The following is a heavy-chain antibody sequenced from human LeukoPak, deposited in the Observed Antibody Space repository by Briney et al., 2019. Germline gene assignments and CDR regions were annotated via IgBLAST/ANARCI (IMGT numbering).Heavy chain of an antibody. CDR1: GFTVSSNY. D-gene: IGHD3-3*01. J-gene: IGHJ4*02. CDR2: IYSGGST. V-gene: IGHV3-53*01. Sequence: GGSLRLSCAASGFTVSSNYMSWVRQAPGKGLEWVSVIYSGGSTYYADSVKGRFTISRDNSKNTLYLQMNSLRAEDTAVYYCAKYSTRETFFGDYWGQGTLIAVSS. CDR3: AKYSTRETFFGDY.